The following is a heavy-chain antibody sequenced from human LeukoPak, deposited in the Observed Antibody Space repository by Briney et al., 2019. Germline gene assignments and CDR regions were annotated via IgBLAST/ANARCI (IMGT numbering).Heavy chain of an antibody. CDR1: GDSVSTNSAA. D-gene: IGHD4-11*01. CDR3: AKGSPNYSNRFDY. Sequence: SQTLSLTCAISGDSVSTNSAAWHWIRQSPSRGLEWLGRTYYRSKWSNDYAVSMKSRITIKPDTSKNPFSLQLNSVTPEDTAVYYCAKGSPNYSNRFDYWGQGTLVTVSS. CDR2: TYYRSKWSN. V-gene: IGHV6-1*01. J-gene: IGHJ4*02.